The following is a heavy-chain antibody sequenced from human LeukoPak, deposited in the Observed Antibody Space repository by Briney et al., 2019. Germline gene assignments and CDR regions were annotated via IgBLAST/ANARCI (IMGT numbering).Heavy chain of an antibody. CDR3: AKGKWFGELLGIDY. CDR1: GFTFSSYG. CDR2: ISYDGSNK. J-gene: IGHJ4*02. Sequence: PGRSLRLSCAASGFTFSSYGMHWVRQAPGQGLEWVAVISYDGSNKYYADSVKGRFTLSRDNSKNTLYLQMTSLRAEDSAVYYCAKGKWFGELLGIDYWGQGTLLTVSS. D-gene: IGHD3-10*01. V-gene: IGHV3-30*18.